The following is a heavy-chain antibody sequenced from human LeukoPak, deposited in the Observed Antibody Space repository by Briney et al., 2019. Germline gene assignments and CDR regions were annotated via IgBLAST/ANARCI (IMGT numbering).Heavy chain of an antibody. CDR1: GGSFSGYY. J-gene: IGHJ4*02. V-gene: IGHV4-34*01. CDR2: INHSGST. D-gene: IGHD5-24*01. Sequence: SETLSLTCAVYGGSFSGYYWSWIRQPPGKGLEWIGEINHSGSTNYNPSLKSRVTISVDTSKNQFSLKLSSVIAADTAVYYCARQPKRWLHAGKMGGFDYWGQGTLVTVSS. CDR3: ARQPKRWLHAGKMGGFDY.